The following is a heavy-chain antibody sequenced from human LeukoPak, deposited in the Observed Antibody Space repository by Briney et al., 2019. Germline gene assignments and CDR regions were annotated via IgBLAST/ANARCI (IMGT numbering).Heavy chain of an antibody. CDR1: GGSISSSSYY. CDR3: ARDISRGWYHHYYYYMDV. V-gene: IGHV4-39*07. J-gene: IGHJ6*03. Sequence: SETLSLTCTVSGGSISSSSYYWGWIRQPPGKGLEWIGSIYYSGSTYYNPSLKSRVTISVDTSKNQFSLKLSSVTAADTAVYYCARDISRGWYHHYYYYMDVWGKGTTVTVSS. CDR2: IYYSGST. D-gene: IGHD6-19*01.